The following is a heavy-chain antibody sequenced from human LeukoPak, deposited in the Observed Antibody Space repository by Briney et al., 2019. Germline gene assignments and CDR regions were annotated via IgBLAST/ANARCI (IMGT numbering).Heavy chain of an antibody. D-gene: IGHD4/OR15-4a*01. CDR2: ISGSGGST. J-gene: IGHJ4*02. Sequence: PGGSLRLSCAASGFTFSSYGMTWVRQAPGKGLEWVSGISGSGGSTKHADSVKGRFTISRDNSKNTLYLQMNSLRAEDTAVYYCARRAGAYSHPYDYWGQGTLVTVSS. CDR3: ARRAGAYSHPYDY. V-gene: IGHV3-23*01. CDR1: GFTFSSYG.